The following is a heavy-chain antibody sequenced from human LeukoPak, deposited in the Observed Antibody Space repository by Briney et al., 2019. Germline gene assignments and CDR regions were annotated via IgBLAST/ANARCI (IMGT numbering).Heavy chain of an antibody. V-gene: IGHV3-53*01. Sequence: GGSLRLSCAASGFTFSNYNMHWVRQAPGKGLEWVSVIYSGGSTYYADSVKGRFTISRDNSKNTLYLQMNSLRAEDTAVYYCARVRVLTGYYDYWGQGTLVTVSS. J-gene: IGHJ4*02. CDR3: ARVRVLTGYYDY. CDR2: IYSGGST. D-gene: IGHD3-9*01. CDR1: GFTFSNYN.